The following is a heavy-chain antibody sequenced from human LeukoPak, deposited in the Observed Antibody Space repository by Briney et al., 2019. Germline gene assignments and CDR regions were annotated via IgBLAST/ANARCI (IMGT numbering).Heavy chain of an antibody. V-gene: IGHV1-69*13. CDR2: IIPIFGTA. D-gene: IGHD6-19*01. CDR1: GGTFSSYA. J-gene: IGHJ4*02. CDR3: ASSYSSGSPLDY. Sequence: ASVKVSCKASGGTFSSYAISWVRQAPGQGLEWMGGIIPIFGTANYAQKFQGRVTITADESTSTAYMELSSLRSGDTAVYYCASSYSSGSPLDYWGQGTLVTVSS.